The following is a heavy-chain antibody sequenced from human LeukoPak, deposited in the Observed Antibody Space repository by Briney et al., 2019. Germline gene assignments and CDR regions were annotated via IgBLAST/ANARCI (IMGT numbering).Heavy chain of an antibody. D-gene: IGHD6-19*01. CDR2: ISGSGGST. CDR1: RITFTDAW. V-gene: IGHV3-23*01. CDR3: AKDSPRIAVAGTFDY. Sequence: PGGSLRLSCAASRITFTDAWMSWVRQAPGKGLEWVSAISGSGGSTYYADSVKGRFTISGDNSKNTLYLQMNSLRAEDTAVYSCAKDSPRIAVAGTFDYWGQGTLVTVSS. J-gene: IGHJ4*02.